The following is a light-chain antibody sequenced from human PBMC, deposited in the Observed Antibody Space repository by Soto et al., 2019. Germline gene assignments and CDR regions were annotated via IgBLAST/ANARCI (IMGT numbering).Light chain of an antibody. Sequence: QSALTQPASVSGPLGQSIVIYCTGSSSDIGSYDLVSWYQQYPGKAPKVVIFEGTKRPSGVSNRFSGSKSGNTASLTISGLQTEDEADYYCCSYAGSRTYVFGAGTKVTVL. CDR2: EGT. CDR1: SSDIGSYDL. V-gene: IGLV2-23*01. J-gene: IGLJ1*01. CDR3: CSYAGSRTYV.